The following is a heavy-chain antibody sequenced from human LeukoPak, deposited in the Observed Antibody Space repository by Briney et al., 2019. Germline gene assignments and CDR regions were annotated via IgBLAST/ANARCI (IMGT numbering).Heavy chain of an antibody. CDR2: INHSGST. J-gene: IGHJ4*02. D-gene: IGHD1-26*01. Sequence: SETLSLTCAVYGGSFSGYYWSWIRQPPGKGLEWIGEINHSGSTNYNPSLKSRVTISVDTSKNQFSLKLSSVTAADTAVYYCARPSGGYWFRFFDYWGQGTLVTVSS. V-gene: IGHV4-34*01. CDR1: GGSFSGYY. CDR3: ARPSGGYWFRFFDY.